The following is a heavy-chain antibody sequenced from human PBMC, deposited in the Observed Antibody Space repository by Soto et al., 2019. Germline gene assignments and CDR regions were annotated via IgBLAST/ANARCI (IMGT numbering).Heavy chain of an antibody. D-gene: IGHD3-22*01. CDR2: IYSGGST. Sequence: PGGSLRLSCAASGFTVSSNYMSWVRQAPGKGLEWVSVIYSGGSTYYADSVKGRFTISRDNSKNTLYLQMNSLRAEDTAVYYCARVSSSGYYYFDYWGQGTLVTVSS. CDR3: ARVSSSGYYYFDY. V-gene: IGHV3-53*01. J-gene: IGHJ4*02. CDR1: GFTVSSNY.